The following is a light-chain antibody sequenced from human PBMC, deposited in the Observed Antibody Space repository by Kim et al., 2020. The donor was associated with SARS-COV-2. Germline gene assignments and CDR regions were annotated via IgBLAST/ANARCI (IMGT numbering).Light chain of an antibody. Sequence: SVSPRQTVSISCSGEIFGDKYAFGYQQRSGQSPVLVIYQGDKRPSGIPARFSGFLSGNTATLTISGTQPMYEADYYCQAWDSSTAIFGGGTQLTDL. CDR3: QAWDSSTAI. V-gene: IGLV3-1*01. J-gene: IGLJ2*01. CDR2: QGD. CDR1: IFGDKY.